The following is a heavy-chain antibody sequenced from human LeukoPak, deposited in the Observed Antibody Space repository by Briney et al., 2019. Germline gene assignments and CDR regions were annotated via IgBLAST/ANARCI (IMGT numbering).Heavy chain of an antibody. D-gene: IGHD3-3*01. V-gene: IGHV3-21*01. J-gene: IGHJ3*02. CDR1: GFTFSSYS. CDR3: ARTYHYDFWGGYYSLDAFDI. Sequence: GGSLRLSCAASGFTFSSYSMNWVRQAPGKGLEWVSSISSSSYIYYADSVKGRFTISRDNAKNSLYLQMNSLRAEDTAVYYCARTYHYDFWGGYYSLDAFDIWGQGTMVTVSS. CDR2: ISSSSYI.